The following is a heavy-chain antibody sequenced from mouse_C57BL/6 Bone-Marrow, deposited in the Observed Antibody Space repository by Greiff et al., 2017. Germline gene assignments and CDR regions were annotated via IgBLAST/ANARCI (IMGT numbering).Heavy chain of an antibody. Sequence: VKLMESGGDLVKPGGSRKLSCAASGFTFSSYGRSWVRQTPDKRLEWGATISSGGSYTYYPDSVKGRFTISRDNAKDTLYLQMRRLKSKDTAMYYCERVGTTVGLDVWGTGTTVTVSS. V-gene: IGHV5-6*02. J-gene: IGHJ1*03. CDR2: ISSGGSYT. CDR3: ERVGTTVGLDV. D-gene: IGHD1-1*01. CDR1: GFTFSSYG.